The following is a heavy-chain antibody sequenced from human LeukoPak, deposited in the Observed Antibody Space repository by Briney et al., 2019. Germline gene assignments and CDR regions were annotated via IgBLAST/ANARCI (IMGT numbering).Heavy chain of an antibody. CDR3: ASTIAAAGPFDY. CDR1: GYTFTSYY. D-gene: IGHD6-13*01. J-gene: IGHJ4*02. CDR2: INPSGGST. V-gene: IGHV1-46*01. Sequence: ASVKASCKASGYTFTSYYMHWVRQAPGQGLEWMGIINPSGGSTSYAQKFQGRVTMTRDTSTSTVYMELSSLRSEDTAVYYCASTIAAAGPFDYWGQGTLVTVSS.